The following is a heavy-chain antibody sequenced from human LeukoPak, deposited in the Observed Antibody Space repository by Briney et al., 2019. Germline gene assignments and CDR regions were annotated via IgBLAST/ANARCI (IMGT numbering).Heavy chain of an antibody. CDR3: ATGSGT. CDR1: GFPFSSYT. V-gene: IGHV3-23*01. CDR2: IGGSGSST. J-gene: IGHJ5*02. Sequence: PGGSLRLSCAASGFPFSSYTMHWVRQAPGKGLEWVSAIGGSGSSTYYTDSVKGRFTISRDNSKNTLYLQMNSLRAEDTAVYYCATGSGTWGQGTRVTVSS.